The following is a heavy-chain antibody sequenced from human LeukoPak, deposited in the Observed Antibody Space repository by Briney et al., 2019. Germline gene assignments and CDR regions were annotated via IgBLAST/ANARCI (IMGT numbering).Heavy chain of an antibody. CDR3: ARDHAGLPVGWGFDP. Sequence: PSETLSLTCTVSGGSISSYYWSWIRQPPGKGLEWIGYIYYSGSTNYNPSLKSRVTISVDTSKNQFSLKLSSVTAADTAVYYCARDHAGLPVGWGFDPWGQGTLVTVSS. D-gene: IGHD1-26*01. J-gene: IGHJ5*02. CDR1: GGSISSYY. V-gene: IGHV4-59*01. CDR2: IYYSGST.